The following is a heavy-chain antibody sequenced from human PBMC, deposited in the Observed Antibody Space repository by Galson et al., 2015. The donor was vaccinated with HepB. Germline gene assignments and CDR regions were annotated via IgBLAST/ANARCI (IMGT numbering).Heavy chain of an antibody. D-gene: IGHD3-10*01. Sequence: CAISGDSVSSNSAAWNWIRQSPSRGLEWLGRTYYRSKWYNDYAVSVKSRITINPDTSKNQFSLQLNSVTPEDTAVYYCARSGVTYYYGSGSYYNPYYFDYWGQGTLVTVSS. J-gene: IGHJ4*02. V-gene: IGHV6-1*01. CDR3: ARSGVTYYYGSGSYYNPYYFDY. CDR1: GDSVSSNSAA. CDR2: TYYRSKWYN.